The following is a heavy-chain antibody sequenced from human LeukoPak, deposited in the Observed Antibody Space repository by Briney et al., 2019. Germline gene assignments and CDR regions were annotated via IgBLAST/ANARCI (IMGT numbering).Heavy chain of an antibody. Sequence: SQTLSLTCTVSGGSISSGSYYWSWIRQPAGKGLEWIGRIYTSGSTNYNPSLKSRVTISVDTSKNQFSLKLSSVTAADTAVYYCARDTIGTVVPAAIPDWGQGTLVTVSS. CDR1: GGSISSGSYY. CDR3: ARDTIGTVVPAAIPD. CDR2: IYTSGST. D-gene: IGHD2-2*02. V-gene: IGHV4-61*02. J-gene: IGHJ4*02.